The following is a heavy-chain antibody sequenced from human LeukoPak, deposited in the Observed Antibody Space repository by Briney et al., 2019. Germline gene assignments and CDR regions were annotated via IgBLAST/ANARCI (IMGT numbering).Heavy chain of an antibody. CDR3: ARRGYRPYYYYYGMDV. V-gene: IGHV4-34*01. Sequence: PSETLSLTCAVYGGSFSGYYWSWIRQPPGKGLEWIGEINHSGSTNYNPSLKSRVTISVDTSKNQFSLKLSSVTAADTAVYYCARRGYRPYYYYYGMDVWGQGTTATVSS. D-gene: IGHD3-22*01. J-gene: IGHJ6*02. CDR2: INHSGST. CDR1: GGSFSGYY.